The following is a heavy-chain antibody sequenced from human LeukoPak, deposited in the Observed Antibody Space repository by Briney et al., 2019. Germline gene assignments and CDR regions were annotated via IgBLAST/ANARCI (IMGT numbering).Heavy chain of an antibody. D-gene: IGHD6-6*01. V-gene: IGHV5-51*01. J-gene: IGHJ4*02. CDR2: IWPDTSDI. CDR3: ATALGEYNNGWGFFDY. CDR1: GYNFRKNW. Sequence: GESLKISCKASGYNFRKNWIGWVRQMPGKGLELMGIIWPDTSDIRYSPSLQGQVTISGDTSISTAYLQWSFLMASDTAIYYCATALGEYNNGWGFFDYWGQGTLVTVSS.